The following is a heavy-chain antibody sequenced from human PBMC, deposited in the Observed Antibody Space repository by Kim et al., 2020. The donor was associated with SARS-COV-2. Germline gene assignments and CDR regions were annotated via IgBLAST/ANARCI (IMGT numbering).Heavy chain of an antibody. V-gene: IGHV4-59*01. CDR2: IYYSGST. Sequence: SETLSLTCTVSGGSISGYYWSWIRQPPGKGLEWIGYIYYSGSTNYNPSLKSRVTISVDTSKNQFSLKLSSVTAADTAVYYCARDGSGSYFTWFDPWGQGTLVTVSS. CDR3: ARDGSGSYFTWFDP. D-gene: IGHD3-10*01. CDR1: GGSISGYY. J-gene: IGHJ5*02.